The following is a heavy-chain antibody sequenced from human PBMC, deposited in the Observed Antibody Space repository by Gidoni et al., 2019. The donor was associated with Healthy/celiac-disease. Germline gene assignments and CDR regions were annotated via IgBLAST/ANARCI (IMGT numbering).Heavy chain of an antibody. V-gene: IGHV3-23*01. CDR3: AKFSEYYYGSGRPYYFDY. Sequence: EVQLLESGGGLVQPGGSLSLSCAASGFTFSSYAMSWVRQAPGKGREWVSAISGSGGSTYYADSVKGRFTISRDNSKNTLYLQMNSLRAEDTAVYYCAKFSEYYYGSGRPYYFDYWGQGTLVTVSS. J-gene: IGHJ4*02. CDR1: GFTFSSYA. CDR2: ISGSGGST. D-gene: IGHD3-10*01.